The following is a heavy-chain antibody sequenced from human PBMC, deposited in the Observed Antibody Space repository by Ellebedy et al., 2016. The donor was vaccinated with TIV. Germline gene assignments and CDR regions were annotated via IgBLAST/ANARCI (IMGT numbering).Heavy chain of an antibody. CDR1: GFPFSSFV. CDR2: IYSGGST. CDR3: ATRGDYGGNTNYYYGMDV. D-gene: IGHD4-23*01. Sequence: GGSLRLXCAVAGFPFSSFVMSWVRQAPGKGLEWVSVIYSGGSTYYADSVKGRFTISRDNSKNALYLQMNSLRAEDTAVYYCATRGDYGGNTNYYYGMDVWGQGTTVTVSS. V-gene: IGHV3-66*01. J-gene: IGHJ6*02.